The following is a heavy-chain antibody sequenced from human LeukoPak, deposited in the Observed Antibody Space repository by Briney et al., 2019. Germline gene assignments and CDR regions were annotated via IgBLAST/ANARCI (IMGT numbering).Heavy chain of an antibody. CDR3: ARGFDFWSGYYWGY. J-gene: IGHJ4*02. CDR2: MSLNSGNT. V-gene: IGHV1-8*01. CDR1: GYTFTSYD. Sequence: ASVKVSCKASGYTFTSYDINWVRQATGQGLEWMGWMSLNSGNTGYAQKFQGRVTMTRNTSISTAYMELSSLRSEDTAVYYCARGFDFWSGYYWGYWGQGTLVTVSS. D-gene: IGHD3-3*01.